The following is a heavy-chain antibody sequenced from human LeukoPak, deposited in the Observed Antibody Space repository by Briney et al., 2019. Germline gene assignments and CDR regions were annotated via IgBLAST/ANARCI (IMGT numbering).Heavy chain of an antibody. V-gene: IGHV1-46*01. J-gene: IGHJ4*02. D-gene: IGHD3-3*01. Sequence: GASVKVSCKASGYTFTSYYMHWVRQAPGQGLEWMGIINPSGGSTSYAQKFQGRVTMTRDTSTSTVYMELSSLRSEDTAVYYCARGAERLPPYYDFWCGYFNPLDYWGQGTLVTVSS. CDR2: INPSGGST. CDR1: GYTFTSYY. CDR3: ARGAERLPPYYDFWCGYFNPLDY.